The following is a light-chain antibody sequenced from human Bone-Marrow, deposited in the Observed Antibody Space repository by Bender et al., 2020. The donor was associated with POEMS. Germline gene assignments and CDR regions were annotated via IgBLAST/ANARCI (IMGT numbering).Light chain of an antibody. CDR2: TNN. V-gene: IGLV1-44*01. J-gene: IGLJ3*02. Sequence: QSVLTQPPSVSGTPGQRVTISCSGSGSNIGGYPVNWYQQLPGTAPRLLIYTNNERPSGVPDRFSGSKSGNTASLTISGHQAEDEADYYCSSYTSSSTWVFGGGTKLTVL. CDR3: SSYTSSSTWV. CDR1: GSNIGGYP.